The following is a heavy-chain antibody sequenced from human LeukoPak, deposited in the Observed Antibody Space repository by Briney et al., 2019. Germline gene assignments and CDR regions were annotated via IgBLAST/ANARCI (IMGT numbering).Heavy chain of an antibody. V-gene: IGHV4-59*01. CDR1: GGSISSYY. D-gene: IGHD3-22*01. J-gene: IGHJ1*01. CDR3: ARGVSYYDSSGYKH. CDR2: IYYSGST. Sequence: SETLSLTCTVSGGSISSYYWSWIRQPPGKGLEWMGYIYYSGSTNYNPSLKSRVTISVDASNIQFSLRLSSVTAADAAVYYCARGVSYYDSSGYKHWGQGTLVTVSS.